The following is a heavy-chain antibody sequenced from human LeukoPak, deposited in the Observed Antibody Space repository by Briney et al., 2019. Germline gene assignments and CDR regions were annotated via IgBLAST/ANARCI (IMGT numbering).Heavy chain of an antibody. J-gene: IGHJ4*02. V-gene: IGHV5-51*01. CDR2: IYPGDSDT. CDR3: ATHPGPESAYYFDF. Sequence: GESLKISCKGSGYSFTNYWIGWVRQMPGKGLEWMGIIYPGDSDTRYGPSFQGQVTISADKSICTASLQWSSLKASDTAMYYCATHPGPESAYYFDFWGQGTLVTISS. D-gene: IGHD1-14*01. CDR1: GYSFTNYW.